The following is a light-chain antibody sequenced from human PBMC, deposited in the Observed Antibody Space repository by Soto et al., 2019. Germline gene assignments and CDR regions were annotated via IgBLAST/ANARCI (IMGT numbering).Light chain of an antibody. CDR2: GPS. Sequence: EIVLTQSPVTLSVSPGERATLSCRAGQSVYSNLAWYQQKPGQAPRLLIYGPSTRATGIPARFSGSRFGTEFTLTISSQEPEDFAVYYCQEYIEWPRTFGQGTKVEV. CDR1: QSVYSN. CDR3: QEYIEWPRT. J-gene: IGKJ1*01. V-gene: IGKV3-15*01.